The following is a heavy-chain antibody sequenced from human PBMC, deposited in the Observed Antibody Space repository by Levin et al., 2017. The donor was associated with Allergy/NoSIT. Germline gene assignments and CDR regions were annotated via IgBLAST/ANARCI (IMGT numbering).Heavy chain of an antibody. Sequence: ASVKVSCKASGYTFNMYGINWVRQAPGQGLEWMGWISPDNGHRTYAQKVQGRVTMTTDRSTTTASMELTSLTSDDTAMYFCGRGQGGYESFDQWGQGTLVTVSS. CDR1: GYTFNMYG. J-gene: IGHJ4*02. CDR2: ISPDNGHR. D-gene: IGHD5-12*01. V-gene: IGHV1-18*01. CDR3: GRGQGGYESFDQ.